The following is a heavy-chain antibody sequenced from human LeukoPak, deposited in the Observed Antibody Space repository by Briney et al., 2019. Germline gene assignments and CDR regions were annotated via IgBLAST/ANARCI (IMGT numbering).Heavy chain of an antibody. CDR2: IYNGVNT. CDR1: GASVSSASYR. D-gene: IGHD1-26*01. CDR3: ARSRAFNSGAFDP. J-gene: IGHJ5*02. V-gene: IGHV4-61*01. Sequence: SETLSLTCTVSGASVSSASYRTWIRQPPGKGVEWIAHIYNGVNTNYNPSLKSRVTISVDTSKNQFSLRLNSVTAADTAVYYCARSRAFNSGAFDPWGQGSLVTVSS.